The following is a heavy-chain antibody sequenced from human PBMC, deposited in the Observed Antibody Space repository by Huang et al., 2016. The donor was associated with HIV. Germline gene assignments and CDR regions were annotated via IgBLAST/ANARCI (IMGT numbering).Heavy chain of an antibody. D-gene: IGHD3-10*01. Sequence: QITLKESGPTLVKPTQTLALTCTFSGFPLSTDGVGVGWIRQPPGKALEWLALIYWDDDKRYSPSLKNRLTITKDTSNNQVVLTMTNMDPVDTATYYCAHGMYDVNEYYFRMRFDFWGHGTLVTVSS. V-gene: IGHV2-5*02. CDR1: GFPLSTDGVG. CDR3: AHGMYDVNEYYFRMRFDF. J-gene: IGHJ4*01. CDR2: IYWDDDK.